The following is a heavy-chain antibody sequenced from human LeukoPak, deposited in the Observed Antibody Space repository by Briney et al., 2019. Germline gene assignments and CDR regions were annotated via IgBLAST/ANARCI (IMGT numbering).Heavy chain of an antibody. CDR3: ARNRDGDNSFWFDP. J-gene: IGHJ5*02. CDR2: TNPIFGTA. Sequence: SVKVSCKASRGTFSSYAISWVRQAAGHELEWMGGTNPIFGTANKAQKFQGRGTNTADESTSTAYMEMSSLRSEDTAVYYCARNRDGDNSFWFDPWGHGNLVTVSS. D-gene: IGHD5-24*01. CDR1: RGTFSSYA. V-gene: IGHV1-69*13.